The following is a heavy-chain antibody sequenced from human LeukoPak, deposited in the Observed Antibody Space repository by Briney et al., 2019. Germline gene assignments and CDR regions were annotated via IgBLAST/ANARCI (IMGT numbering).Heavy chain of an antibody. D-gene: IGHD5-24*01. Sequence: ASVKVSYKAFGYIFTNFGITWVRQAPGQGLEWMGWISAYNGDTKYGQSFQGRVTMTTDTSTNTAYMDLRSLSSDDTAVYYCGRVDMATTKDYWGQGTLVTVSS. J-gene: IGHJ4*02. CDR3: GRVDMATTKDY. V-gene: IGHV1-18*01. CDR2: ISAYNGDT. CDR1: GYIFTNFG.